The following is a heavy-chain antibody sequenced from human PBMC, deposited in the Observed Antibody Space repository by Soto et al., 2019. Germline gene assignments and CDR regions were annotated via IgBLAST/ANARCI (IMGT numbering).Heavy chain of an antibody. V-gene: IGHV3-30*18. J-gene: IGHJ4*02. D-gene: IGHD6-19*01. CDR2: ISYDGSNK. Sequence: GGSLRLSCAASGFTFSSYGMHWVRQAPGKGLEWVAVISYDGSNKYYADSVKGRFTISRDNSKNTLYLQMNSLRAEDTAVYYCAKDRIAVAGPLDYWGQGTLVTVSS. CDR3: AKDRIAVAGPLDY. CDR1: GFTFSSYG.